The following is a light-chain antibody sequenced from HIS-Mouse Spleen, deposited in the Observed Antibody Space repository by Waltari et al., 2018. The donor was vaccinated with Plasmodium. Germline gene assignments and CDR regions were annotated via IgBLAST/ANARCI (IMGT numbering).Light chain of an antibody. Sequence: PPSVSVSPGQTASITCSGDKLGDKYACWYQQKPGQAPRLLIYGASTRATGMPARFSGSGSGTEFTLTISSMQSEDFAVYYCQQYNNWPPWTFGQGTKVEIK. V-gene: IGKV3-15*01. CDR3: QQYNNWPPWT. CDR1: LGDKY. CDR2: GAS. J-gene: IGKJ1*01.